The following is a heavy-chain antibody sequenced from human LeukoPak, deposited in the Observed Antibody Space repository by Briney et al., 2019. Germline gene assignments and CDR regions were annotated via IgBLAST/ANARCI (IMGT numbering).Heavy chain of an antibody. CDR2: ISGRGNDI. Sequence: PGGSLRLSCVVSGFSFSDSYMTWIRQTPGKGLEWLAYISGRGNDIYYADSVKGRFTISRDNAKNSLYLQMNSLRPEDTALYYCSTDPRLLMYWGHGTLVTVSS. J-gene: IGHJ4*01. CDR3: STDPRLLMY. V-gene: IGHV3-11*01. D-gene: IGHD2-8*01. CDR1: GFSFSDSY.